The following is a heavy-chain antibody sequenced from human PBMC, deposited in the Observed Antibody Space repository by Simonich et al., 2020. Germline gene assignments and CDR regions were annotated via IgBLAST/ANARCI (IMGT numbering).Heavy chain of an antibody. V-gene: IGHV3-23*01. D-gene: IGHD3-22*01. CDR3: AKDLGERITMIVVVIDAFDI. CDR2: ISGSGGST. Sequence: GGGLVQPRGSLRLSCAASGFTFSSSAMSWVRQAPGKGLEWVSAISGSGGSTYNADSVKGRFTISRDNSKNTLYLQMNSLRAEDTAVYYCAKDLGERITMIVVVIDAFDIWGQGTMVTVSS. CDR1: GFTFSSSA. J-gene: IGHJ3*02.